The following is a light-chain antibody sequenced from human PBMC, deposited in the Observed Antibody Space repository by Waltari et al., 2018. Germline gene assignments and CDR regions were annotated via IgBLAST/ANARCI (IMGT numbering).Light chain of an antibody. CDR2: DVN. Sequence: QSALAQPRSVSGSPGQSVTIPCTGSSRNVGGYNYVPWYQQYPGQAPKLMLYDVNKRPSGVPHRFSGSKSGDTASLTISGLQAEDEADYYCCSYAGSYTYVFGTGTKVTV. CDR1: SRNVGGYNY. J-gene: IGLJ1*01. CDR3: CSYAGSYTYV. V-gene: IGLV2-11*01.